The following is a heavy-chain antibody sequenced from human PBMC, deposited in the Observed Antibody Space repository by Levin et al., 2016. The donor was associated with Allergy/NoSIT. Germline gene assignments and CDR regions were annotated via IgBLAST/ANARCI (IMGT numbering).Heavy chain of an antibody. CDR2: IYYSGST. J-gene: IGHJ4*02. Sequence: SETLSLTCTVSGASISNYYWSWIRQPPGKGLEWLGYIYYSGSTNYNPSLKSRVTISVDPSKYQFSLKLRSVTAADTAVYYCARVSVQQQLVGFDYWGQGTLVTVSS. D-gene: IGHD6-13*01. V-gene: IGHV4-59*01. CDR3: ARVSVQQQLVGFDY. CDR1: GASISNYY.